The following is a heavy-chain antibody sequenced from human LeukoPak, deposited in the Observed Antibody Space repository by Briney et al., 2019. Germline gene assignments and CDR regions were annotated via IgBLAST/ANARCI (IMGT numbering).Heavy chain of an antibody. CDR3: ARALNLGEFDH. J-gene: IGHJ4*02. Sequence: GGSLRLSCVASGFTFKNYWMTWVRQAPGKGLEWVANIKRDGSEKYYVDSVKGRFTISRDNAKNSLYLQLNSLRAEDTAVFYCARALNLGEFDHWGQGTLVTVSS. D-gene: IGHD3-10*01. V-gene: IGHV3-7*01. CDR2: IKRDGSEK. CDR1: GFTFKNYW.